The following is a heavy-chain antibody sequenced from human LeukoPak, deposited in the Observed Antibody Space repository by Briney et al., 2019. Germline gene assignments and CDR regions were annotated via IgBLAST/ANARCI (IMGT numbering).Heavy chain of an antibody. V-gene: IGHV4-30-2*01. CDR3: ARGAYSSGRGAFDI. CDR1: GGSISSGGYS. Sequence: PSETLSLTCAVSGGSISSGGYSGSWIRQPPGKGLEWIGYIYHSGSTYYNPSLKSRVTISVDRSKNQFSLKLSSVTAAETAVYYCARGAYSSGRGAFDIRGQGTMVTVSS. J-gene: IGHJ3*02. D-gene: IGHD6-19*01. CDR2: IYHSGST.